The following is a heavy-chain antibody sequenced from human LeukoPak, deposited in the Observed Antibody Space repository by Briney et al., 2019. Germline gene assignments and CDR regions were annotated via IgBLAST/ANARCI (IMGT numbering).Heavy chain of an antibody. CDR3: ARGETYSSFDY. CDR2: IYHGGST. D-gene: IGHD6-19*01. V-gene: IGHV4-30-2*01. J-gene: IGHJ4*02. Sequence: KPSQTLSLTCTVSGGSISSGGYYWSWIRQPPGKGLEWIGYIYHGGSTYYNPSLKSRVTISVDTSKNQFSLKLSSVTAADTAVYYCARGETYSSFDYWGQGTLVTVSS. CDR1: GGSISSGGYY.